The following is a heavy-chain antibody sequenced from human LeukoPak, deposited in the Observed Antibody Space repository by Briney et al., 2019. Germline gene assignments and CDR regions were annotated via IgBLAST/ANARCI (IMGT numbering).Heavy chain of an antibody. D-gene: IGHD2-2*02. CDR2: IYYSGST. V-gene: IGHV4-59*01. CDR3: ARVACSSTSCYSGVVYFDY. J-gene: IGHJ4*02. CDR1: GGSISSYY. Sequence: PSETLSLTCTVSGGSISSYYWSWIRQPPGKGLEWIGYIYYSGSTNYNPSLKSRVTISVDTSKNQFSLKLSSVTAADTAVYYCARVACSSTSCYSGVVYFDYWGQGTLVTVSS.